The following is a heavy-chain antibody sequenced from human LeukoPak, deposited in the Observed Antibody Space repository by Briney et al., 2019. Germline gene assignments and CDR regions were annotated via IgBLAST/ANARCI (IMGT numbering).Heavy chain of an antibody. Sequence: ASVKVSCKASGYTFTSYGISWVRQAPGQGPECMGWINPYNGNTNYALKVQDRVTMTTDTSTSTAYLELRSLRSDDTAIYYCAREIYGRFDYWGQGTLVTVSS. CDR3: AREIYGRFDY. D-gene: IGHD4-17*01. CDR1: GYTFTSYG. CDR2: INPYNGNT. J-gene: IGHJ4*02. V-gene: IGHV1-18*01.